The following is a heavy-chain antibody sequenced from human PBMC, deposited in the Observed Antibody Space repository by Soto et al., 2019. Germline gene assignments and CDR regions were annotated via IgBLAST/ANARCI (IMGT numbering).Heavy chain of an antibody. D-gene: IGHD1-1*01. CDR1: GYAFTTYG. Sequence: QVHLVQSGAEVKKPGASVKVSCKGSGYAFTTYGITWVRQAPGQGLEWMGWISAHNGNTNYAQKLQGRVTVTRDTSASTAYLELRSLGSDDTAVYYCARGRYGDYWGQGALVTVSS. J-gene: IGHJ4*02. V-gene: IGHV1-18*01. CDR2: ISAHNGNT. CDR3: ARGRYGDY.